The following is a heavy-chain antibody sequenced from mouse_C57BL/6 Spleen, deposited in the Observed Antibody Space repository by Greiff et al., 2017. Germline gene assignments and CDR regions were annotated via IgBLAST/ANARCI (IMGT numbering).Heavy chain of an antibody. CDR1: GYSITSGYY. Sequence: EVQLVESGPGLVKPSQSLSLTCSVTGYSITSGYYWNCIRQFPGNKLEWMGYISYDGSNNYNPSLKNRISITRDTSKNQFFLKLNSVTTEDTDTYYCATEWFAYWGQGTLVTVSA. V-gene: IGHV3-6*01. CDR2: ISYDGSN. CDR3: ATEWFAY. J-gene: IGHJ3*01.